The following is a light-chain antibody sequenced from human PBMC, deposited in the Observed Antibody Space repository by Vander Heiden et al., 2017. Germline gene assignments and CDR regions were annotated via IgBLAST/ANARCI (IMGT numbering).Light chain of an antibody. Sequence: VVLTQSPVPLSLSPGERATLSCTASQSLTSGYLAWYQQKPGQAPRLVISGAASRATGIPDRFYGSGSGTDFTLIISRLEPEDAAVYYCQHYGGSPLFTFGPGTKVDIK. CDR1: QSLTSGY. CDR2: GAA. CDR3: QHYGGSPLFT. V-gene: IGKV3-20*01. J-gene: IGKJ3*01.